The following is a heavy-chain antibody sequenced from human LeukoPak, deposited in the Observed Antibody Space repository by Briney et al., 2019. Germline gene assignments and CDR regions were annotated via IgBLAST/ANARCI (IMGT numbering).Heavy chain of an antibody. CDR1: GGSFSGYY. Sequence: SETLSLTCAVYGGSFSGYYWSWIRQPPGKGLEWIGEINHSGSTNYNPSLKSRVTISVDTSKNQFSLKLSSVTAADTAVYYCARGSTLVYYFDYWGQGTLVTVSS. J-gene: IGHJ4*02. CDR3: ARGSTLVYYFDY. V-gene: IGHV4-34*01. CDR2: INHSGST.